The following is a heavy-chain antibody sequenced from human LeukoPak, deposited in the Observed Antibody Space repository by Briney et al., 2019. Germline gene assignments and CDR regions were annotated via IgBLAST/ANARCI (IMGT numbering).Heavy chain of an antibody. J-gene: IGHJ6*03. Sequence: GGSLRLSCAASGFTFSSYGMYWVRQAPGKGLEWVAVISYDGSNKYYADSVKGRFTISRDNSQNTLYVQMNSLRAEDTAVYYCAKASREKQLVSSNYYMDVWGKGATVTVSS. CDR1: GFTFSSYG. D-gene: IGHD6-6*01. CDR3: AKASREKQLVSSNYYMDV. V-gene: IGHV3-30*18. CDR2: ISYDGSNK.